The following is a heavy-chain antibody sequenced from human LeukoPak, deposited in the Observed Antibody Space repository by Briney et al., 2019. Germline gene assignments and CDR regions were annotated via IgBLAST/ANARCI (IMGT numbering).Heavy chain of an antibody. V-gene: IGHV4-59*08. CDR3: ARGAEIPADFDY. J-gene: IGHJ4*02. CDR1: GGSISSYY. CDR2: IYYSGST. Sequence: SETLSLTCTVSGGSISSYYWSWIRQPPRKGLEWIGYIYYSGSTNYNPSLKSRVTISVDTSKNQFSLKLSSVTAADTAVYYCARGAEIPADFDYWGQGTLVTVSS. D-gene: IGHD1-14*01.